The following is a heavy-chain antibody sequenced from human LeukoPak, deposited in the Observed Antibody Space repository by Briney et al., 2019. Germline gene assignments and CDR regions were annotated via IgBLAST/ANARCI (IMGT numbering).Heavy chain of an antibody. D-gene: IGHD6-6*01. V-gene: IGHV3-15*01. CDR1: GFPFSKAW. CDR2: FKSKTDGGTT. CDR3: TSDRGIAARPLFDL. J-gene: IGHJ4*02. Sequence: GGSLRLSCAGSGFPFSKAWMGWVRQTPGEGLEWLGRFKSKTDGGTTDFAAPVKGRFILSRDDSKNTLYLQMNSLKIEDTAVYYCTSDRGIAARPLFDLWGQGTLVTVSS.